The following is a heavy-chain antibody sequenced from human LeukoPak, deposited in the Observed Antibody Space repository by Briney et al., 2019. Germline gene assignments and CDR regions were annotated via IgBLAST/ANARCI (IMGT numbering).Heavy chain of an antibody. V-gene: IGHV1-18*01. CDR2: ISAYNGNT. Sequence: GASVKVSCKASGYTFTSYGISWVRQAPGQGLEWMGWISAYNGNTNYAQKLQGRVTMTTDTSTSTAYMELRSLRSDDTAVYYCVSSIAARDFDYWGQGTLVTVSS. CDR3: VSSIAARDFDY. D-gene: IGHD6-6*01. CDR1: GYTFTSYG. J-gene: IGHJ4*02.